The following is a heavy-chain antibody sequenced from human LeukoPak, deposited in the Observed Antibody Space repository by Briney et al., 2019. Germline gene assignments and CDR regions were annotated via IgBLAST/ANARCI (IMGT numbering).Heavy chain of an antibody. CDR1: GGSISSYY. CDR2: IYYSGST. D-gene: IGHD3-22*01. V-gene: IGHV4-59*01. J-gene: IGHJ4*02. CDR3: ARGTYYYDSSGYYYFDY. Sequence: SETLSLTCTVSGGSISSYYWSWIRQPPGKGLEWIGYIYYSGSTNYNPSLKSRVAISVDTSKNQFSLKLSSVTAADTAVYYCARGTYYYDSSGYYYFDYWGQGTLVTVSS.